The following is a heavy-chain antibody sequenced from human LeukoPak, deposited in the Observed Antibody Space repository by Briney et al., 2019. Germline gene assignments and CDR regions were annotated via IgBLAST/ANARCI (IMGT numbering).Heavy chain of an antibody. CDR3: ARDADPATGIAAAGSAFDI. V-gene: IGHV1-8*01. D-gene: IGHD6-13*01. CDR1: GYTFTSYD. CDR2: MNPNSGNT. J-gene: IGHJ3*02. Sequence: ASVKVSCKASGYTFTSYDINWVRQATGQGLEWMGWMNPNSGNTGYAQKFQGRVTMTRNTSISTAYMELSSLRSEDTAVYYCARDADPATGIAAAGSAFDIWGQGTMVTVSS.